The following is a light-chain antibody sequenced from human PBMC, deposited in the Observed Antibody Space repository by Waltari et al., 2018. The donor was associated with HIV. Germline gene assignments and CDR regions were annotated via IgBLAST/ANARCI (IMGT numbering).Light chain of an antibody. CDR2: KAS. J-gene: IGKJ3*01. V-gene: IGKV1-5*03. CDR3: QQHTNFPAT. CDR1: QSINAW. Sequence: DIQMSQSPSTLSASVGDRVIITCRARQSINAWLACYQQIPGKAPMLLIYKASNLQSGVPSRFSDSGSGTEFTLAISSLQPDDFATYYCQQHTNFPATFGPGTKV.